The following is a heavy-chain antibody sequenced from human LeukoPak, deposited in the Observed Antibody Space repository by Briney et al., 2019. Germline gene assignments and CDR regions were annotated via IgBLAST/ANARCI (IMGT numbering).Heavy chain of an antibody. V-gene: IGHV4-59*01. CDR1: GGSISSYY. CDR3: ARYNWNRGGNY. D-gene: IGHD1-20*01. Sequence: PSETLSLTCTVSGGSISSYYWSWIRQPPGKGLEWIGYIYYSGSTNYNPSLKSRVTISVDTSKNQFSLKLSSVTAADTAVYYCARYNWNRGGNYWGQGTLVTVSS. J-gene: IGHJ4*02. CDR2: IYYSGST.